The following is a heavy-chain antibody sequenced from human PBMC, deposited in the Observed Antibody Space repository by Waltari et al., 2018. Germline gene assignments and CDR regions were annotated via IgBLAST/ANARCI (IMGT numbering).Heavy chain of an antibody. V-gene: IGHV4-39*07. CDR3: ARGLGAIY. CDR1: GGPITTITSF. Sequence: QLQMQESGPGLVRPSETLSLPCAVSGGPITTITSFWGWIRQPPGKGLEWIASFSYNGNTYYNPSLKSRVTISGDTSKNQFSLLLSSVTAADTAVYYCARGLGAIYWGHGTLVTVSS. CDR2: FSYNGNT. J-gene: IGHJ4*01. D-gene: IGHD2-21*01.